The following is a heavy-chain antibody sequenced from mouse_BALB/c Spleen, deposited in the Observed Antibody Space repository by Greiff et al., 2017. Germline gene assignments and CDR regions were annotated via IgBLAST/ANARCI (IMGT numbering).Heavy chain of an antibody. V-gene: IGHV3-2*02. D-gene: IGHD2-1*01. CDR1: GYSITSDYA. J-gene: IGHJ4*01. CDR3: ARFGGNYGAMDY. CDR2: ISYSGST. Sequence: DVQLQESGPGLVKPSQSLSLTCTVTGYSITSDYAWNWIRQFPGNKLEWMGYISYSGSTSYNPSLKSRISITRDTSKNQFFLQLNSVTTEDTATYYCARFGGNYGAMDYWGQGTSVTVSS.